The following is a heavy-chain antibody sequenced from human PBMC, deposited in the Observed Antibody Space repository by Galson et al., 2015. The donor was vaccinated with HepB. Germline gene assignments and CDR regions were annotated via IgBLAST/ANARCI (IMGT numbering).Heavy chain of an antibody. D-gene: IGHD5/OR15-5a*01. CDR1: GGSFSGYY. Sequence: ETLSLTCAVYGGSFSGYYWSWIRQPPGKGLEWIGEINHSGSTNYNPSLKSRVTISVDTSKNQFSLKLSSVTAADTAVYYCARRCLYYYYGMDVWGQGTTVTVSS. CDR2: INHSGST. CDR3: ARRCLYYYYGMDV. V-gene: IGHV4-34*01. J-gene: IGHJ6*02.